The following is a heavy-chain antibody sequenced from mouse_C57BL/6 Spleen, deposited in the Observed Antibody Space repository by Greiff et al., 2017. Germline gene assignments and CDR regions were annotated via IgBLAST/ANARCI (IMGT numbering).Heavy chain of an antibody. Sequence: GSGPGLVKPSQSLSLTCSVTGYSITSGYYWNWIRQFPGNKLEWMGYISYDGSNNYNPSLKNRISITRDTSKNQFFLKLNSVTTEDTATYYCARLITTVVADYYAMDYWGQGTSVTVSS. V-gene: IGHV3-6*01. CDR2: ISYDGSN. CDR1: GYSITSGYY. CDR3: ARLITTVVADYYAMDY. J-gene: IGHJ4*01. D-gene: IGHD1-1*01.